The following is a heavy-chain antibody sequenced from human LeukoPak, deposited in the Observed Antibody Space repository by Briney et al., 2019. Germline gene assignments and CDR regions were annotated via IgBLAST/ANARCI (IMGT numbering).Heavy chain of an antibody. CDR2: INSDGSST. V-gene: IGHV3-74*01. Sequence: QAGGSLRLSCAASGFTFSSYWMHWVRQAPGKGLVWVSRINSDGSSTSYADSVKGRFTISRDNAKNTLYLQMNSLRAEDTAVYYCASERRYYYFDLWGRGTLVTVSS. CDR1: GFTFSSYW. D-gene: IGHD3-10*01. CDR3: ASERRYYYFDL. J-gene: IGHJ2*01.